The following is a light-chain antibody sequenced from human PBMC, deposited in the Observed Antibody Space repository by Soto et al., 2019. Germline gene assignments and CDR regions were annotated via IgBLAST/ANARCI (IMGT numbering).Light chain of an antibody. J-gene: IGLJ1*01. CDR1: SSDVGGYNY. V-gene: IGLV2-14*01. CDR2: DVS. CDR3: SSYTSSSTRCV. Sequence: QSALTQPASVSGSPGQSITISCTGTSSDVGGYNYVSWYQQHPGKAPKLMIYDVSNRPSGVSNRFSGSKSDNTASLTISGLQAEDEADYYCSSYTSSSTRCVFGTGTKVTVL.